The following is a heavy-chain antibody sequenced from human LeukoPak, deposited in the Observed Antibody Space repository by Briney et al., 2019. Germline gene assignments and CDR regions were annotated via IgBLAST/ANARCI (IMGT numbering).Heavy chain of an antibody. V-gene: IGHV4-39*07. CDR1: GGYNSSSSYY. CDR3: ARDPLRYFDWLGNYMDV. CDR2: IYYTGST. J-gene: IGHJ6*03. D-gene: IGHD3-9*01. Sequence: SETLSLNCAVSGGYNSSSSYYWGWLRQPPGKGLEWIGRIYYTGSTYYNPSLKSRVTITVDTSKNQFSLKLSSVTAADTAVYYCARDPLRYFDWLGNYMDVWGKGTTVTVSS.